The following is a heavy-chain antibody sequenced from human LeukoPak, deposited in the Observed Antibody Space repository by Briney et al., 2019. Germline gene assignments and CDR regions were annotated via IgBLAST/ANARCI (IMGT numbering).Heavy chain of an antibody. CDR2: INPKSGGT. Sequence: ASVKVSCMTSGYTFTGYYVHWVRQAPGQGLKWMGRINPKSGGTNYAQKFQGRVTMTRDTSISTAYMELSSLKSDDTAVYYCANGEYCSGGYCYSNWGQRTLVTVSS. J-gene: IGHJ4*02. V-gene: IGHV1-2*06. D-gene: IGHD2-15*01. CDR1: GYTFTGYY. CDR3: ANGEYCSGGYCYSN.